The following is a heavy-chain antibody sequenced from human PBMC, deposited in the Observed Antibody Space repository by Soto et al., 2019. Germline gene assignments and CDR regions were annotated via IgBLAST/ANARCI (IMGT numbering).Heavy chain of an antibody. CDR1: GYTFTMYA. V-gene: IGHV1-3*01. Sequence: QVQLVQSGAEVKKPGASVKVSCKASGYTFTMYAMHWVRQAPGQRLEWMGWINAGNGNTKYSQNLQGRITFTMDTSASTAYMEVSSLISEDTAVYYCARGGDYYGSGSSRADYWGQGSLVTVSS. J-gene: IGHJ4*02. CDR3: ARGGDYYGSGSSRADY. CDR2: INAGNGNT. D-gene: IGHD3-10*01.